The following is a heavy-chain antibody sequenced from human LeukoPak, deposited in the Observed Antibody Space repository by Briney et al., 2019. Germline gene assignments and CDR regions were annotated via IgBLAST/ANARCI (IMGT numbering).Heavy chain of an antibody. CDR3: ARADVDTAMVYFDY. CDR2: IYYSGST. V-gene: IGHV4-59*01. J-gene: IGHJ4*02. Sequence: SETLSLTCTVSGGSISSYYWSWIRQPPGKGLEWIGYIYYSGSTNYNPSLKSRVTISVDTSKNQFSLKLSPATAAATAVYYGARADVDTAMVYFDYWGQGTLVTVSS. CDR1: GGSISSYY. D-gene: IGHD5-18*01.